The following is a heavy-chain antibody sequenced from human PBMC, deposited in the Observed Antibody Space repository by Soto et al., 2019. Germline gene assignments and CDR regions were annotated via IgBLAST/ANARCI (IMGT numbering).Heavy chain of an antibody. J-gene: IGHJ6*03. D-gene: IGHD3-10*01. Sequence: SETLSLTSAVYGGSFSGYYWSWIRQPPGKGLEWIGEINHSGSTNYNPSLKSRVTISVDTTRNQFSLKLRSETAAETAVYYCARAFSGGSGIYWSPTPKRNYYYYYMDVWGQGTTVTVSS. V-gene: IGHV4-34*01. CDR1: GGSFSGYY. CDR3: ARAFSGGSGIYWSPTPKRNYYYYYMDV. CDR2: INHSGST.